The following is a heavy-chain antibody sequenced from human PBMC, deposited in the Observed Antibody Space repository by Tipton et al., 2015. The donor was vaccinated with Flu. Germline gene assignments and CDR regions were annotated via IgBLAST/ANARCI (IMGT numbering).Heavy chain of an antibody. V-gene: IGHV4-59*01. Sequence: TLSLTCPVSDDSISSYYWSWIRQPPGKGLQWMGYIYYSESSKYNPSLKSRLTISVDSSKNQFSLRLTSVTAADTAVYYCARARAPYYYYAMDVWGQGITVTVSS. CDR2: IYYSESS. CDR3: ARARAPYYYYAMDV. J-gene: IGHJ6*02. CDR1: DDSISSYY.